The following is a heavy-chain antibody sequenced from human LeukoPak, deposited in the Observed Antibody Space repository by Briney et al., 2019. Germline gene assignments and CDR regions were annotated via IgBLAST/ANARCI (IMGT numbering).Heavy chain of an antibody. CDR2: MSGSGGRSGGST. D-gene: IGHD3-3*01. CDR3: AKATIFGVVASYYFDY. V-gene: IGHV3-23*01. J-gene: IGHJ4*02. Sequence: GGSLRLSCAASGFTFSSYAMSWVRQAPGKGLEWVSTMSGSGGRSGGSTHYADIVKGRFTISRDNSKNTVDLQMNSLRVEDTAIYYCAKATIFGVVASYYFDYWGQGTLVTVSS. CDR1: GFTFSSYA.